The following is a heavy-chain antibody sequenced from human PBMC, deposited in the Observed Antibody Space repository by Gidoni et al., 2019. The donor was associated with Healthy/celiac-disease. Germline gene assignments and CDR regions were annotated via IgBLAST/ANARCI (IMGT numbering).Heavy chain of an antibody. CDR2: IIGSGVIT. Sequence: EVQMLESGGGLAQTGGSLSLASADSWFTFSSYAMCWIRQAPGQGLESVSAIIGSGVITYYADSLKGRFTISTVNSKNTLYLQMNSLRAEDTAVYYCAKYQGSSSWYAFFDYWGQGTLVTVSS. V-gene: IGHV3-23*01. CDR3: AKYQGSSSWYAFFDY. D-gene: IGHD6-13*01. CDR1: WFTFSSYA. J-gene: IGHJ4*02.